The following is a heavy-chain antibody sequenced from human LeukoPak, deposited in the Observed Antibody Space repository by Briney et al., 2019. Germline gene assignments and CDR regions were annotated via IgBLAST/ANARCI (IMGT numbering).Heavy chain of an antibody. V-gene: IGHV3-23*01. CDR1: GFTFSSYT. D-gene: IGHD6-19*01. J-gene: IGHJ4*02. Sequence: GGSLRLSCAASGFTFSSYTMSWVRQAPGKGLEWVSAISGSGGSTYYADSVKGRFTISRDNSKNTLYLQTNSLRAEDTAVYYCAKDATDFGVAVVDYWGQGTLVTVSS. CDR3: AKDATDFGVAVVDY. CDR2: ISGSGGST.